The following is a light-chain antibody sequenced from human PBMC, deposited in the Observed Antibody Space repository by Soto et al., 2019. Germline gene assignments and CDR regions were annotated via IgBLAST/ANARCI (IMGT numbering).Light chain of an antibody. CDR3: GTWDSSLYTVL. J-gene: IGLJ2*01. V-gene: IGLV1-51*01. Sequence: QSVLTQPPSVSAAPGQKVTISCSGSSSNIGNNFVSWYQLLPGSAPKLLIYDNSKRPSGIPDRFSGSKSGTSATLDITGLQTGDEADFYCGTWDSSLYTVLFGTGTKLTVL. CDR2: DNS. CDR1: SSNIGNNF.